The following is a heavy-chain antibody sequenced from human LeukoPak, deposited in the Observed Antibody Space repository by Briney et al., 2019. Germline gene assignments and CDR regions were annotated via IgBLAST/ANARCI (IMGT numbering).Heavy chain of an antibody. J-gene: IGHJ4*02. Sequence: GGSLRLSCSASGFTFSRYAMHWVREAPGKGLEYVSGINDNGGRTHYGDSVKGRFSISRDNSKNTLHLQMSTLRAEDTALYYCVKDVGGSYAFDYWGQGTLVTVSS. CDR1: GFTFSRYA. CDR2: INDNGGRT. V-gene: IGHV3-64D*09. CDR3: VKDVGGSYAFDY. D-gene: IGHD1-26*01.